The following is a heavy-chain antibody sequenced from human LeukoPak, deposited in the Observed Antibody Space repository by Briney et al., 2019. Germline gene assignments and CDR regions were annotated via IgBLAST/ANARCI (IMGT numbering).Heavy chain of an antibody. CDR3: ARGRRSITIFGVVMGYFDY. D-gene: IGHD3-3*01. CDR1: GFTFSSYG. Sequence: GGSQRLSCAASGFTFSSYGMHWVRQAPGKGLEWVAVIRYDGSNKYCADSVKGRFTISRDNSKNTLYLQMNSLRAEDTAVYYCARGRRSITIFGVVMGYFDYWGQGTLVTVSS. V-gene: IGHV3-30*02. CDR2: IRYDGSNK. J-gene: IGHJ4*02.